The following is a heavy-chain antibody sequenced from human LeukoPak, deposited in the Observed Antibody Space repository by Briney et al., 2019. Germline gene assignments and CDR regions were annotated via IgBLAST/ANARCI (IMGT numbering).Heavy chain of an antibody. CDR2: IYYSGSS. V-gene: IGHV4-59*01. CDR3: ARVPRSYYYYYYMDV. CDR1: GGSISGYH. Sequence: PSETLSLTCNVSGGSISGYHWSWIRQPPGKGLEWLGYIYYSGSSNYNPSLKSRVTISADTSKNQFSLKLSSVTAADTAAYYCARVPRSYYYYYYMDVWGKGTTVTVSS. J-gene: IGHJ6*03.